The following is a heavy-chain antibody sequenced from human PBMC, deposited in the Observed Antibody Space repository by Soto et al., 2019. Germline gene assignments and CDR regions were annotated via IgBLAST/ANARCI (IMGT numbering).Heavy chain of an antibody. CDR2: IKQDGSEK. CDR1: GFTFSSYW. CDR3: ARSGRTGPNWFDP. Sequence: EVQLVESGGGLVQPGGSLRLSCAASGFTFSSYWMSWVRQAPGKGLEWVANIKQDGSEKYYVDSVKGRFTISRDNAKNSLYLQMNSLRAEDTAVYYWARSGRTGPNWFDPWGQGTLVTVSS. D-gene: IGHD4-17*01. J-gene: IGHJ5*02. V-gene: IGHV3-7*01.